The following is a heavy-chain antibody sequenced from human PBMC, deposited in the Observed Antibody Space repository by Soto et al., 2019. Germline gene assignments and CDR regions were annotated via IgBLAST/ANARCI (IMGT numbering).Heavy chain of an antibody. CDR3: AKNQGVELVPLATVDWFDP. V-gene: IGHV3-23*01. Sequence: PGGSLRLSCAASGFIFENFGMSWVRQAPGKGLEWISSISGSGFKKYYADSVKGRFTISRDNSESTVYLELNNLSAEDTAVYHCAKNQGVELVPLATVDWFDPWGQGSVVTVPS. CDR2: ISGSGFKK. CDR1: GFIFENFG. D-gene: IGHD1-26*01. J-gene: IGHJ5*02.